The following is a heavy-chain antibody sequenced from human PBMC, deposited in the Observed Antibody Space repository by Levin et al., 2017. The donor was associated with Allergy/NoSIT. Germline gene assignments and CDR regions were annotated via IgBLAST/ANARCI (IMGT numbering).Heavy chain of an antibody. CDR1: FSPFPLSF. CDR3: ARGGTDDGMDV. V-gene: IGHV1-18*01. D-gene: IGHD1-1*01. J-gene: IGHJ6*02. Sequence: PRASVKVSFPSSFSPFPLSFLLFFLPSPFPGLEWMGWISAYNGNTNYAQKLQGRVTMTTDTSTSTAYMELRSLRSDDTAVYYCARGGTDDGMDVWGQGTTVTVSS. CDR2: ISAYNGNT.